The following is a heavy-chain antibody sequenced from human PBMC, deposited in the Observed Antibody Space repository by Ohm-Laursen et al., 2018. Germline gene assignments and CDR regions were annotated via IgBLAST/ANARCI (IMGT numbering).Heavy chain of an antibody. Sequence: VASVKVSCKASGGTFGTYAISWVRQAPGQGLEWMGGIIPVFGTPKYAQRFQGRVTMTAGESPITAYMELSSLRSDDTAVYYCARDRSPTPSIVVVPSAIYGLDVWGQGTTVTVSS. D-gene: IGHD2-2*01. J-gene: IGHJ6*02. CDR2: IIPVFGTP. V-gene: IGHV1-69*13. CDR1: GGTFGTYA. CDR3: ARDRSPTPSIVVVPSAIYGLDV.